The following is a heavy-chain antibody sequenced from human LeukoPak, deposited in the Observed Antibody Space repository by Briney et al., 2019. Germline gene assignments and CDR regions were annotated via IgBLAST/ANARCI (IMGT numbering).Heavy chain of an antibody. CDR3: ARALWDGSGSYYFDY. J-gene: IGHJ4*02. CDR1: GGSISTYY. CDR2: ISYSGST. Sequence: SETLSLTCTVSGGSISTYYWSWIRQPPGKGLEWIGYISYSGSTNYNPSLKSRVTISVDTSKNQFSLKLSSVTAADTAVYYCARALWDGSGSYYFDYWGQGTLVTVSS. V-gene: IGHV4-59*08. D-gene: IGHD3-10*01.